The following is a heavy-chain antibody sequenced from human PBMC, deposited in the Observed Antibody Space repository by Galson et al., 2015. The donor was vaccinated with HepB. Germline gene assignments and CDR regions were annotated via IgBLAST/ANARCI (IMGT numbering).Heavy chain of an antibody. Sequence: CAISGDSVSSNSAAWNWIRQSPSRGLEWLGRTYYRSKWYNDYAVSVKSRITINPDTSKNQFSLQLNSVTPEDTAVYYCARDRGYCTNGVCYPLDVWGKGTTVTVSS. CDR2: TYYRSKWYN. V-gene: IGHV6-1*01. J-gene: IGHJ6*04. CDR1: GDSVSSNSAA. D-gene: IGHD2-8*01. CDR3: ARDRGYCTNGVCYPLDV.